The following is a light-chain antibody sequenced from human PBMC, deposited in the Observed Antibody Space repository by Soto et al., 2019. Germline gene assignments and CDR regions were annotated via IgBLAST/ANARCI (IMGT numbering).Light chain of an antibody. V-gene: IGKV3-20*01. CDR2: DAS. Sequence: IVWTQSPGTLSLSPGERATLSCRASESVTSTYLAWYQQKPGQAPRLLSYDASNRATGIPARFSGRGSGTDVTLTISSLQPEDFAVYYCQQYNRSPLTFGGGTKVEIK. CDR1: ESVTSTY. CDR3: QQYNRSPLT. J-gene: IGKJ4*01.